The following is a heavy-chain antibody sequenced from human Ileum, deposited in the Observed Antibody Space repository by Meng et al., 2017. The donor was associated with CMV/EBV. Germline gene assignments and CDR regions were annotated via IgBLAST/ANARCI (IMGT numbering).Heavy chain of an antibody. CDR3: ARAARANTWDHGMDV. D-gene: IGHD4/OR15-4a*01. V-gene: IGHV3-21*01. Sequence: GESLKISCAASGFTISGFTMNWVRQAPGKGLEWVSSISASSSYIYYLDSVKGRFTISRDNAKNSLYLQMNSLRAEDTAVYHCARAARANTWDHGMDVWGQGTTVTVSS. CDR1: GFTISGFT. CDR2: ISASSSYI. J-gene: IGHJ6*02.